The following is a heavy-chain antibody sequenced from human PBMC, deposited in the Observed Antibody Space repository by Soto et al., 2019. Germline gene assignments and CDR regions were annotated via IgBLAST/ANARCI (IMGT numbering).Heavy chain of an antibody. CDR1: GYSFTSYW. D-gene: IGHD3-22*01. J-gene: IGHJ6*02. CDR2: IDPSDSYT. V-gene: IGHV5-10-1*01. Sequence: GESLKISCKGSGYSFTSYWISWVRQMPGKGLEWMGRIDPSDSYTNYSPSFQGHVTISADKSISTAYLQWSSLKASDTAMYYCAVSSGYYYYYGMDVWGQGTTVTVAS. CDR3: AVSSGYYYYYGMDV.